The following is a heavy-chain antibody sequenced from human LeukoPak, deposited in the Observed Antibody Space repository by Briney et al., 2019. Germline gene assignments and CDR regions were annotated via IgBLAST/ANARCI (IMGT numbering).Heavy chain of an antibody. V-gene: IGHV1-8*01. J-gene: IGHJ3*02. CDR2: MNPNSGNT. Sequence: ASVKVSCKASGYTFTSYDINWVRQATGQRLEWMGWMNPNSGNTGYAQKFQGRVTMTRNTSISTAYMELSSQRSEDTAVYYCATDSSGYDAFDIWGQGTMVTVSS. D-gene: IGHD3-22*01. CDR3: ATDSSGYDAFDI. CDR1: GYTFTSYD.